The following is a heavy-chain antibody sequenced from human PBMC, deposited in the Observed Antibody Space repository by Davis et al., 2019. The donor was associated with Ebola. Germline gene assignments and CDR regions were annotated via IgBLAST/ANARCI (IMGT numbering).Heavy chain of an antibody. Sequence: GESLKISCADSVITFSSYAMTWVRQAPGKVLEWVSAISGSGGTTYYAGSVKGRFTVARDNSKKTMYLQMNRLRAEDTAVYYWARSGLSFGVVKYHYGMDVWGKGTTVTVSS. CDR2: ISGSGGTT. CDR1: VITFSSYA. J-gene: IGHJ6*04. CDR3: ARSGLSFGVVKYHYGMDV. D-gene: IGHD3-3*01. V-gene: IGHV3-23*01.